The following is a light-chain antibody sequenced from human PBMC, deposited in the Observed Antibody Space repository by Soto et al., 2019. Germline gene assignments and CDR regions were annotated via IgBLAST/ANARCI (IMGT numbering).Light chain of an antibody. CDR1: QSINTR. CDR3: QQYDSYPFT. CDR2: DAS. V-gene: IGKV1-5*01. J-gene: IGKJ3*01. Sequence: DIQMTQSPSTLSASVGDRVTIACRASQSINTRLSWYQQKPGKAPKFLIYDASGLESGVPSRFSGSRSGTEFTLTISSLQPDDFATYYCQQYDSYPFTFGPGTKVDIK.